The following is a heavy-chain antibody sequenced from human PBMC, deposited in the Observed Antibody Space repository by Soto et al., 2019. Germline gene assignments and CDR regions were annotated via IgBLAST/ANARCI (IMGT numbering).Heavy chain of an antibody. CDR2: IHPSGQPV. J-gene: IGHJ3*01. V-gene: IGHV3-48*03. D-gene: IGHD5-12*01. Sequence: EVQLVESGGGLIQPGGSLRLSCAASGFTFSSSEMYWVRQAPGKGLEWVSYIHPSGQPVFYAAYVKGRFTMSRDNAKNSLYLQMSGRRAEDSAVYYCARRASRWGQGTMVTVSS. CDR3: ARRASR. CDR1: GFTFSSSE.